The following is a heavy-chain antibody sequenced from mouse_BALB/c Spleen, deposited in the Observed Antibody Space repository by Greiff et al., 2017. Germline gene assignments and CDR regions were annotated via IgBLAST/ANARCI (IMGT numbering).Heavy chain of an antibody. J-gene: IGHJ3*01. V-gene: IGHV1-18*01. CDR3: ARREVYYDYPWFAY. D-gene: IGHD2-4*01. CDR1: GYTFTDYN. Sequence: EVKLQQSGPELVKPGASVKIPCKASGYTFTDYNMDWVKQSHGKSLEWIGDINPNNGGTIYNQKFKGKATLTVDKSSSTAYMELRSLTSEDTAVYYCARREVYYDYPWFAYWGQGTLVTVSA. CDR2: INPNNGGT.